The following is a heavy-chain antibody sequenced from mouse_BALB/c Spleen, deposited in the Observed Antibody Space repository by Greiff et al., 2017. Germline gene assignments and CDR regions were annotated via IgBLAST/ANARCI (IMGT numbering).Heavy chain of an antibody. CDR1: GDSITSGY. V-gene: IGHV3-8*02. Sequence: DVQLVESGPSLVKPSQTLSLTCSVTGDSITSGYWNWIRKFPGNKLEYMGYISYSGSTYYNPSLKSRISITRDTSKNQYYLQLNSVTTEDTATYYCANYYGSSWYFDVWGAGTTVTVSS. D-gene: IGHD1-1*01. CDR3: ANYYGSSWYFDV. CDR2: ISYSGST. J-gene: IGHJ1*01.